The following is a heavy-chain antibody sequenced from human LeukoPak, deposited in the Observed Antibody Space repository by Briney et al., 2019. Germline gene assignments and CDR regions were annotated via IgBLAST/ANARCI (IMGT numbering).Heavy chain of an antibody. J-gene: IGHJ3*02. Sequence: PGGSLRLSCAASGFTFSSYSMNWVRQAPGKGLEWVSSISSSSSYIYYADSVKGRFTISRDNAKNSLYLQMNSLRAEDTAVYYCARDQGAAGSIAAALWAFDIWGQGTMVTVSS. CDR1: GFTFSSYS. CDR2: ISSSSSYI. V-gene: IGHV3-21*01. CDR3: ARDQGAAGSIAAALWAFDI. D-gene: IGHD6-13*01.